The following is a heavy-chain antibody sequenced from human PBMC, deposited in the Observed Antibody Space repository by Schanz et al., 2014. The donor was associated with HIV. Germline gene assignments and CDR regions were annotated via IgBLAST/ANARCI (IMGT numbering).Heavy chain of an antibody. CDR2: LNTNIGAT. D-gene: IGHD6-19*01. CDR3: ARSSGWGGWSTWDGMDV. Sequence: QVQLVQSGTEVSKPGASVKVSCKASGYTFSAYYIHWVRQAPGQGLEWMGWLNTNIGATDYAPKFQGRVALTGDTSTGTAYMEMRRLRSGDTAVYYCARSSGWGGWSTWDGMDVWGQGTTVTVS. J-gene: IGHJ6*02. CDR1: GYTFSAYY. V-gene: IGHV1-2*02.